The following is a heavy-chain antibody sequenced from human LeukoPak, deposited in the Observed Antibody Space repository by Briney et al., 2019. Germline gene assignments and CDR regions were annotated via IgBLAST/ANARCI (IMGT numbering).Heavy chain of an antibody. J-gene: IGHJ6*02. CDR3: AREGLNCSSTSCHNYYCYGMHV. CDR2: ISYDGSNK. Sequence: PGGSLRLSCAASGFTFSSYAMHWVRQAPGKGLEWVAVISYDGSNKYYADSVKGRFTISRDNSKNTLYLQMDSLRAEDTAVYYCAREGLNCSSTSCHNYYCYGMHVWGQGTTVTVSS. V-gene: IGHV3-30-3*01. CDR1: GFTFSSYA. D-gene: IGHD2-2*01.